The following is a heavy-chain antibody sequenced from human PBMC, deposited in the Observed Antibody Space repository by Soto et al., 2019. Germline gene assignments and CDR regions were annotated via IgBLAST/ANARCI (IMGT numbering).Heavy chain of an antibody. J-gene: IGHJ4*02. V-gene: IGHV4-59*01. CDR3: ARRSNFDY. Sequence: SETLSLTCTVSGGSISIYFWSWIRQPPGKGLEWIGYIYYSGSTNYNPSLKSRVTISVDTSKNQFSLKLSSVTAADTAVYYCARRSNFDYWGQGTLVTVSP. CDR1: GGSISIYF. CDR2: IYYSGST.